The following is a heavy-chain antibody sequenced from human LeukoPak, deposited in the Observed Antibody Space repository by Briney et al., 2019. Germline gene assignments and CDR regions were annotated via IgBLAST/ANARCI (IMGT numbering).Heavy chain of an antibody. Sequence: PGGSLRLSCAASGFTFSSYSTNWVRQAPGKGLEWVSSISSSSSYIYYADSVKGRFTISRDNAKNSLYLQMNSLRAEDTAVYYCARGGMGYDYYRSFDYWGQGTLVTVSS. J-gene: IGHJ4*02. CDR2: ISSSSSYI. D-gene: IGHD5-12*01. CDR1: GFTFSSYS. CDR3: ARGGMGYDYYRSFDY. V-gene: IGHV3-21*01.